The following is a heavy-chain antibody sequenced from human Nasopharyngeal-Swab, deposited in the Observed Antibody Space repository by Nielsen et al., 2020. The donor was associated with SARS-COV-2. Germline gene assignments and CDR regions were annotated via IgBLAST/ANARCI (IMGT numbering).Heavy chain of an antibody. D-gene: IGHD2-8*01. CDR2: FDPEDGET. Sequence: ASVKVSCKVSGYTLTELSMHWVRQAPAKGLEWMGGFDPEDGETIYAQKFQGRVTMTEDTSTDTAYMELSSLRSEHTAVYYCATTPGYWNNGVCHPNWFDPWGQGTLVTVSS. J-gene: IGHJ5*02. CDR1: GYTLTELS. V-gene: IGHV1-24*01. CDR3: ATTPGYWNNGVCHPNWFDP.